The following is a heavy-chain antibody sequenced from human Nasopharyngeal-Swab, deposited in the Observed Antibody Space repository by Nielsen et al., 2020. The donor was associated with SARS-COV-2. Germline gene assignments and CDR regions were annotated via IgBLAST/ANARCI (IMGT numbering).Heavy chain of an antibody. CDR1: GGSISSSSYY. J-gene: IGHJ6*02. CDR3: ARLKNSYYYGMDV. Sequence: SETLSLTCTVSGGSISSSSYYWGWIRQPPGKGLEWIGSIYYSGSTYYNPSLKSRVTMSVDTSKNQFSLKLSSVTTADTAVYYCARLKNSYYYGMDVWGQGTTVTVSS. V-gene: IGHV4-39*01. D-gene: IGHD2/OR15-2a*01. CDR2: IYYSGST.